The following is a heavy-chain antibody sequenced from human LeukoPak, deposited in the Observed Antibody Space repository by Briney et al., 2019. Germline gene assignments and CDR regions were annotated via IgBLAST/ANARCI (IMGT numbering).Heavy chain of an antibody. CDR3: ATGRGDYYYFMDV. Sequence: GASVKVSCKASGYTFTSYGINWVRQAPGQGPEWMGWISAYNGNTKYAQNLQGRVTMTEDTSTDTFYMELSSLRSEDTALYFCATGRGDYYYFMDVWGKGTTVIVSS. CDR2: ISAYNGNT. J-gene: IGHJ6*03. V-gene: IGHV1-18*01. CDR1: GYTFTSYG. D-gene: IGHD3-10*01.